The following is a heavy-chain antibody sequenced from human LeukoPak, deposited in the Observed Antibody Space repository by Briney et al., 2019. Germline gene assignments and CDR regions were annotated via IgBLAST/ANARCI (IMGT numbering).Heavy chain of an antibody. CDR1: GGSFSGYY. V-gene: IGHV4-34*01. D-gene: IGHD6-13*01. J-gene: IGHJ1*01. Sequence: SETLSLTCAVYGGSFSGYYWSWIRQPPGKGLEWIGEISHSGSTNYNPSLKSRVTISVDTSKNQFSLKLSSVTAADTAMYYCVRVGAAAGYTTEYFQHWGQGTLVTVSS. CDR2: ISHSGST. CDR3: VRVGAAAGYTTEYFQH.